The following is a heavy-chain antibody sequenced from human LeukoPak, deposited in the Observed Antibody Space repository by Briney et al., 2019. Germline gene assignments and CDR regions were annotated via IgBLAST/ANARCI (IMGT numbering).Heavy chain of an antibody. Sequence: GGSLRLSCAASGFTFSSYSMNWVRQAPGKGLEWVSYISSISSTIHYADSVKGRFTVSRDNAKNSLSLQMNSLRAEDTAVYYCAGVAGLVDYWGQGTLVTVST. CDR2: ISSISSTI. V-gene: IGHV3-48*01. CDR1: GFTFSSYS. CDR3: AGVAGLVDY. J-gene: IGHJ4*02. D-gene: IGHD3-9*01.